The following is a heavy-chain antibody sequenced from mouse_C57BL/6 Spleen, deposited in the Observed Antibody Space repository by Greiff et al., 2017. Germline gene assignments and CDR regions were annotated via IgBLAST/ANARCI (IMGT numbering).Heavy chain of an antibody. V-gene: IGHV5-17*01. D-gene: IGHD2-1*01. CDR3: ARRIYYGNYYAMDY. CDR2: IISGSSTI. Sequence: EVKLVESGGGLVKPGGSRKPPGAASGLPSGDYGWHWVGKAPEYGLESVAYIISGSSTIYYADTVKGRFTISRDNAKNTLFLQMTSLRSEDTAMYYCARRIYYGNYYAMDYWGQGTSVTVSS. CDR1: GLPSGDYG. J-gene: IGHJ4*01.